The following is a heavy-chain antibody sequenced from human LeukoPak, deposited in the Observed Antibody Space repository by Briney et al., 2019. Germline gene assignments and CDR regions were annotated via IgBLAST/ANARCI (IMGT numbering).Heavy chain of an antibody. J-gene: IGHJ4*02. CDR2: IYYSGST. CDR3: ARVYCSGGSCHSDY. V-gene: IGHV4-59*01. CDR1: GGSISSYY. D-gene: IGHD2-15*01. Sequence: SETLSLTCTVSGGSISSYYWSWIRQPPGKGLEWIGYIYYSGSTNCNPSLKSRVTISVDTSKNQFSLKLSSVTAADTAVYYCARVYCSGGSCHSDYWGQGTLVTVSS.